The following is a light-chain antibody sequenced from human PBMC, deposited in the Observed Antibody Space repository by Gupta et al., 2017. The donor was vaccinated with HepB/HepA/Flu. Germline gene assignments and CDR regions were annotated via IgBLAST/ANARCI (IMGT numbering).Light chain of an antibody. CDR2: EDT. Sequence: SYELTQPPSVSVSPGQTARITCPGDALPKKYAYWYQQKSGQAPVLVIYEDTKRPSGIPERFSGSSSGTMATLTSSGAQVEDEADYYCYSTDSSGNYGVFGGGTKLTVL. CDR3: YSTDSSGNYGV. V-gene: IGLV3-10*01. CDR1: ALPKKY. J-gene: IGLJ3*02.